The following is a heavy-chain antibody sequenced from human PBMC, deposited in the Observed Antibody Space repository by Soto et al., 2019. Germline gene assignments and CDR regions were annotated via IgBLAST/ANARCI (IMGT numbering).Heavy chain of an antibody. CDR3: ARDFGHGYYLDY. D-gene: IGHD3-3*01. CDR2: ITDSSDTV. Sequence: GGSLRLSCVASGFSFSNYNMNWVRQAPGKGLEWVSYITDSSDTVHYADSVRGRFTTSRDNAESSLYLQMNSLRDEDTAVYFCARDFGHGYYLDYWGRGTLVTVSS. J-gene: IGHJ4*02. CDR1: GFSFSNYN. V-gene: IGHV3-48*02.